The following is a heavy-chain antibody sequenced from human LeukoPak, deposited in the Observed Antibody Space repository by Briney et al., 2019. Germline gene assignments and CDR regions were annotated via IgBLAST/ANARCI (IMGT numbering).Heavy chain of an antibody. CDR2: IYYSGST. CDR1: GGSVSSGSYY. D-gene: IGHD2-2*01. Sequence: SETLSLTCTVSGGSVSSGSYYWSWIRQPPGKGLEWIGYIYYSGSTNYNPSLKSRVTISVDTSKNQFSLKLSSVTAADTAVYYCARSLVVPAAIFHNWFDPWGQGILVTVSS. CDR3: ARSLVVPAAIFHNWFDP. V-gene: IGHV4-61*01. J-gene: IGHJ5*02.